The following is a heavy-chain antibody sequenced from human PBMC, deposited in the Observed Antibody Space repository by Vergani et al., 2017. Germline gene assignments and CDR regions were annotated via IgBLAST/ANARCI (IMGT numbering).Heavy chain of an antibody. V-gene: IGHV3-21*01. CDR2: ISSSSSYI. CDR3: AVASSVVPFDI. Sequence: EVQLVESGGGLVKPGGSLRLSCAASGFTFSSYSMNWVRQAPGKGLEWVSSISSSSSYIYYADSVKSRFTISRDNAKNSLYLQMNSLRAEDTAVYYCAVASSVVPFDIWGQGTMVTVSS. J-gene: IGHJ3*02. D-gene: IGHD2-2*01. CDR1: GFTFSSYS.